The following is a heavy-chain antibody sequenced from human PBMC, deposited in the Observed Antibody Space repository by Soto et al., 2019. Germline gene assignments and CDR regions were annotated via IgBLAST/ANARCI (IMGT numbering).Heavy chain of an antibody. Sequence: QVQLVESGGGVVQPGRSLRLSCAASGFTFSSYGMHWVRQAPGKGLEWVAVISYDGSNKSYADSVKGRFIISRDNSKNTLYLQMNSLRAEDTAVYYCAKNRGVYSFDYWGQGTLVTVSS. CDR3: AKNRGVYSFDY. CDR1: GFTFSSYG. D-gene: IGHD6-13*01. J-gene: IGHJ4*02. V-gene: IGHV3-30*18. CDR2: ISYDGSNK.